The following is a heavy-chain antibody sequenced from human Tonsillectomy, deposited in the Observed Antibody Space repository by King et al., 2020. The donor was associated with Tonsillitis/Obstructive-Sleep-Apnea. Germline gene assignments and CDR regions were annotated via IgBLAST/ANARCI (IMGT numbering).Heavy chain of an antibody. CDR3: ARDGYGSGSTRFDS. V-gene: IGHV3-48*03. CDR2: ISSSGSTI. CDR1: GFTFSSYE. D-gene: IGHD3-10*01. J-gene: IGHJ5*01. Sequence: VQLVESGGGLVQPGGSLRLSCAAFGFTFSSYEMNWVRQAPGKGLEWVSYISSSGSTIYYADSVKGRFTISRDNAKNSLYLQMNSLRAEDTAVYYCARDGYGSGSTRFDSWGQGTLVTVSS.